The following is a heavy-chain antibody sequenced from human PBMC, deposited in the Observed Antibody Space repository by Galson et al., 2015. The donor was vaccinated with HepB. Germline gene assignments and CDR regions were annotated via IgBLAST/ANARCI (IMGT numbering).Heavy chain of an antibody. J-gene: IGHJ3*01. D-gene: IGHD3-22*01. CDR1: GSTFRSYA. CDR2: ISGSGGNT. Sequence: SLRLSCAASGSTFRSYAMTWVRQAPGRGPDWVSSISGSGGNTYYTASVKGRFTISRDNSKNTLFLQMKSLRVEDTAVYFCAKEGRNGYFGVYGGFDVWGHGTLVTVSS. CDR3: AKEGRNGYFGVYGGFDV. V-gene: IGHV3-23*01.